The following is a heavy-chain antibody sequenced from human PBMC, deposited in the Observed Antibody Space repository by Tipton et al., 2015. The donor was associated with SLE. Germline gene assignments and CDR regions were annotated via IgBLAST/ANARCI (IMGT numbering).Heavy chain of an antibody. CDR3: ASCSRSDAFDI. V-gene: IGHV4-34*09. J-gene: IGHJ3*02. Sequence: TLSLTCAVYGGSFSGYYWSWIRQHPGQGLEWIGYIYYSGSTYYNPSLKSRVTISVDTSKNQFSLKLSSMTAADTAVYYCASCSRSDAFDIWGQGTMVTVSS. CDR2: IYYSGST. D-gene: IGHD2-2*01. CDR1: GGSFSGYY.